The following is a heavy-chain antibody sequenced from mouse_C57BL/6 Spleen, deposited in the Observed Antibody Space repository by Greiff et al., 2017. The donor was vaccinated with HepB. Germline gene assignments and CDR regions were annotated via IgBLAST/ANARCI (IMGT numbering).Heavy chain of an antibody. J-gene: IGHJ2*01. CDR3: ARGVAAQALFDY. D-gene: IGHD3-2*02. Sequence: QVQLKQSGAELVKPGASVKISCKASGYAFSSYWMNWVKQRPGKGLEWIGQIYPGDGDTNYNGKFKGKATLTADKSSSTAYMQLSSLTSEDSAVYFCARGVAAQALFDYWGQGTTLTVSS. V-gene: IGHV1-80*01. CDR1: GYAFSSYW. CDR2: IYPGDGDT.